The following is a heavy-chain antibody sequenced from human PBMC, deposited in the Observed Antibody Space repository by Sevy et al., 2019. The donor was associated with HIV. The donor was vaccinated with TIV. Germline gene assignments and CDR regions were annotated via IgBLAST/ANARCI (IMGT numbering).Heavy chain of an antibody. V-gene: IGHV3-23*01. Sequence: GESLKISCAASGFTFSSYAMSWVRQAPGKGLEWVSAISGSGGSTYYADSVKGRFTISRDNSKNTLYLQMNSLRAEDTAVYYCASFIVVVPAAIGPDVWGQGTMVTVSS. CDR1: GFTFSSYA. J-gene: IGHJ6*02. CDR3: ASFIVVVPAAIGPDV. D-gene: IGHD2-2*01. CDR2: ISGSGGST.